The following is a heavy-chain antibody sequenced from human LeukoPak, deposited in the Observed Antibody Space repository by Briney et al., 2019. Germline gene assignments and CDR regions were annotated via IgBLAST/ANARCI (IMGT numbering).Heavy chain of an antibody. CDR1: GGSISNDH. CDR3: ARVRVSGTYLYYFDF. J-gene: IGHJ4*02. Sequence: SETLSLTCNVSGGSISNDHWSWIRQPPGKELEWTGYILTSGTTNYNPSLKSRVAILVDTSKNQVSLKLSSVTAADTAIYFCARVRVSGTYLYYFDFWGQGTLVTVSS. CDR2: ILTSGTT. V-gene: IGHV4-4*09. D-gene: IGHD3-10*01.